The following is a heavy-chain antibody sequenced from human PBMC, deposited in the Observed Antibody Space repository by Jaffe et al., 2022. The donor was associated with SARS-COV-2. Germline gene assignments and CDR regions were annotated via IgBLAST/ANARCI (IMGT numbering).Heavy chain of an antibody. CDR2: IYYSGST. CDR3: AASLIVVVQYRKMGYYFDY. Sequence: QLQLQESGPGLVKPSETLSLTCTVSGGSISSSSYYWGWIRQPPGKGLEWIGSIYYSGSTYYNPSLKSRVTISVDTSKNQFSLKLSSVTAADTAVYYCAASLIVVVQYRKMGYYFDYWGQGTLVTVSS. J-gene: IGHJ4*02. CDR1: GGSISSSSYY. V-gene: IGHV4-39*01. D-gene: IGHD3-22*01.